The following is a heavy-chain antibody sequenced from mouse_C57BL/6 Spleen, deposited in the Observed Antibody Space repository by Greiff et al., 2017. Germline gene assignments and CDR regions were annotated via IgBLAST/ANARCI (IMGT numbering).Heavy chain of an antibody. J-gene: IGHJ4*01. D-gene: IGHD2-5*01. CDR3: VRLGNYSNFFMDY. CDR2: IRSKSNNYAT. V-gene: IGHV10-1*01. CDR1: GFSFNTYA. Sequence: EVKLVESGGGLVQPKGSLKLSCAASGFSFNTYAMNWVRQAPGKGLEWVARIRSKSNNYATYYADSVKDRFTISRDDSESMLYLQMNNLKTEDTAMYYCVRLGNYSNFFMDYWGQGTSVTVSS.